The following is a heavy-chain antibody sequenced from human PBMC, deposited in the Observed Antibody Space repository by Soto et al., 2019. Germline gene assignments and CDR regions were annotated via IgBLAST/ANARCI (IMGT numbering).Heavy chain of an antibody. CDR1: GFTFGSYA. CDR3: AKDRDTSSWTGVSDI. CDR2: VSGSGHVT. D-gene: IGHD6-13*01. V-gene: IGHV3-23*01. J-gene: IGHJ3*02. Sequence: EVQLLESGGGLVQPGGSLRLSCAASGFTFGSYAMNWVRQAPGKGLEWVSAVSGSGHVTYYAVSVNGRFTVSRDNSKNTLSLLMNNLRAEDTAVYYCAKDRDTSSWTGVSDIWGQGTMVIVSS.